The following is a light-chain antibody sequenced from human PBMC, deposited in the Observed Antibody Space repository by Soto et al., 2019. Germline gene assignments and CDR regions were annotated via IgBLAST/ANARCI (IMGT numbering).Light chain of an antibody. J-gene: IGLJ1*01. Sequence: SVLTQPASVSGSPEQSITISCTGTSSDVGGYNYVSWYQKHPDKAPKLMIYEVTNRPSGVSSRFSGSRSGNTASLTISGLQAEDEGDYFCSSYTRSGTYVFGTGTKVTVL. CDR2: EVT. CDR1: SSDVGGYNY. CDR3: SSYTRSGTYV. V-gene: IGLV2-14*01.